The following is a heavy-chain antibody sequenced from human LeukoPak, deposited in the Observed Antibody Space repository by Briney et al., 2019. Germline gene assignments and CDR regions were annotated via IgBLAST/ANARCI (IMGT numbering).Heavy chain of an antibody. D-gene: IGHD3-22*01. Sequence: GASVKVSCKASGYTFTSYGISWVRQAPGQGLEWMGWISAYNGNTNYAQKLQGRVTMTTDTSTSTAYMELRSLRSDDTAVYYCARDPGFDYDSSGSRHPPDYWGQGTLVTVSS. CDR1: GYTFTSYG. V-gene: IGHV1-18*01. CDR3: ARDPGFDYDSSGSRHPPDY. CDR2: ISAYNGNT. J-gene: IGHJ4*02.